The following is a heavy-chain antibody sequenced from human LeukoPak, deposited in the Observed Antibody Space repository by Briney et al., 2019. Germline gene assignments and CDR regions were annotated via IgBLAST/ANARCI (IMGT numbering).Heavy chain of an antibody. J-gene: IGHJ2*01. Sequence: GGSLRLSCAASGFTFSSYWMHWVRQAPGKGLVWVSRINSDGSSTSYADSVKGRFTISRDNAKNTLYLQMNSLRADDTAVYYCARDSGNFFRYFDLWGRGTLVTVSS. V-gene: IGHV3-74*01. CDR3: ARDSGNFFRYFDL. CDR1: GFTFSSYW. D-gene: IGHD1-26*01. CDR2: INSDGSST.